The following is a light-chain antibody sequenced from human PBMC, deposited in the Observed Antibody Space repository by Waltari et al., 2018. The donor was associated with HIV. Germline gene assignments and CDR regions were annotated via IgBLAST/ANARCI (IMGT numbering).Light chain of an antibody. J-gene: IGLJ1*01. V-gene: IGLV2-14*01. CDR2: DVS. CDR3: SSYTSSSTLV. Sequence: QSALTQPASVSGSPGQSITISCTGTSSDVGGSNYVSWYQQHPGKAPKLMICDVSSRPSGVSNRFSGSKSGNTASLTISGLQAEDEADYYCSSYTSSSTLVFGSGTKVTV. CDR1: SSDVGGSNY.